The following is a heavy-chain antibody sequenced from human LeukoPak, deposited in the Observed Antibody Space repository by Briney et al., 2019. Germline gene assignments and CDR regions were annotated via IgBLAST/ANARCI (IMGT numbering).Heavy chain of an antibody. CDR3: AKAYSSSWYYNWFDP. CDR2: VHYSGST. CDR1: GGSISRSTSY. D-gene: IGHD6-13*01. Sequence: PSETLSLTCTVSGGSISRSTSYWGWFRQPPGKGLEWISGVHYSGSTYYNPSLKSRVTISVDTSKNQFSLKLRSVTAADTAMYYCAKAYSSSWYYNWFDPWGQGTLVTVSS. V-gene: IGHV4-39*07. J-gene: IGHJ5*02.